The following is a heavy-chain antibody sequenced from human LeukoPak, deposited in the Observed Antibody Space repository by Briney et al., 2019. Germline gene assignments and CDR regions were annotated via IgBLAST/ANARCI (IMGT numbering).Heavy chain of an antibody. Sequence: SETLSLTCAVYGGSFSGYYWSWIRQPPGKGLEWIGEINHSGSTNYNPSLKSRVTISVDTSKNQFSLKLSSVTAADTAVYYCARGPPLLWFGELSKRAYYYYYYYMDVWGKGTTVTVSS. V-gene: IGHV4-34*01. CDR1: GGSFSGYY. J-gene: IGHJ6*03. CDR3: ARGPPLLWFGELSKRAYYYYYYYMDV. CDR2: INHSGST. D-gene: IGHD3-10*01.